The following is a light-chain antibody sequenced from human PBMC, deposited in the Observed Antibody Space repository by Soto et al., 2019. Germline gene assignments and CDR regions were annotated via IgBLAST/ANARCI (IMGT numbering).Light chain of an antibody. Sequence: SVLTQPPSASGSFGQSVTISCTGTSSDVGGYNYVSWYQQHPGKAPKLMIYEVSERPSGVPDRFSGSRSGNTASLTVSGLQADDEADYYCSSYSGTNYHCAFGTGTKVTVL. J-gene: IGLJ1*01. CDR1: SSDVGGYNY. CDR3: SSYSGTNYHCA. CDR2: EVS. V-gene: IGLV2-8*01.